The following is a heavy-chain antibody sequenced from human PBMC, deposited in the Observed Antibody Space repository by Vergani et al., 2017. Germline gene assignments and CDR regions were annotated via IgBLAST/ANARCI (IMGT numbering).Heavy chain of an antibody. CDR2: ISSNGGST. Sequence: EVQLVESGGGLVQPGGSLRLSCAASGFTFSSYAMHWVRQAPGKGLEYVSAISSNGGSTYYANSVKGRFTISRDNSKNTLYLQMGSLRAEDMAVYYCAKEKYSGSYSAGYYFDYWGQGTLSPSPQ. D-gene: IGHD1-26*01. CDR1: GFTFSSYA. J-gene: IGHJ4*02. V-gene: IGHV3-64*01. CDR3: AKEKYSGSYSAGYYFDY.